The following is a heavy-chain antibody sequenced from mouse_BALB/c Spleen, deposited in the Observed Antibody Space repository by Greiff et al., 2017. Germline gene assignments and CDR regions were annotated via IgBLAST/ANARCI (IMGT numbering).Heavy chain of an antibody. V-gene: IGHV5-4*02. CDR1: GFTFSDYY. CDR2: ISDGGSYT. Sequence: DVHLVESGGGLVKPGGSLKLSCAASGFTFSDYYMYWVRQTPEKRLEWVATISDGGSYTYYPDSVKGRFTISRDNAKNNLYLQMSSLKSEDTAMYYCARDGNYGAMDYWGQGTSVTVSS. CDR3: ARDGNYGAMDY. D-gene: IGHD2-1*01. J-gene: IGHJ4*01.